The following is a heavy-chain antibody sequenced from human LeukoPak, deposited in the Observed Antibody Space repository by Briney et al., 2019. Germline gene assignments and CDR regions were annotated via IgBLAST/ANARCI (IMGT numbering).Heavy chain of an antibody. CDR1: GFTFSNYW. CDR3: ARDRWELLSNSYRYCGLDV. Sequence: PGGSLRLSCAASGFTFSNYWMSWVRQAPGKGLEWVANIKQDGSEKCYVDSVKGRFTISRDNAKNSLYLQMNSLRAEDTAVYYCARDRWELLSNSYRYCGLDVWGQGTTVTVSS. J-gene: IGHJ6*02. V-gene: IGHV3-7*01. D-gene: IGHD2-15*01. CDR2: IKQDGSEK.